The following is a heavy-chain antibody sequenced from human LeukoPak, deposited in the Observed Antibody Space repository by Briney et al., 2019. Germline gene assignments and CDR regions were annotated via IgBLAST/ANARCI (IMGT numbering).Heavy chain of an antibody. CDR2: IYHSGST. Sequence: SETLSLTCAVSGYSISSGYYWGWIRPPPGKGLEWIGSIYHSGSTYYNPSLKSRVTISVDTSKNQFSLKLSSVTAADTAVYYCARDERYSYGYGVGYWGQGTLVTVSS. V-gene: IGHV4-38-2*02. CDR3: ARDERYSYGYGVGY. J-gene: IGHJ4*02. D-gene: IGHD5-18*01. CDR1: GYSISSGYY.